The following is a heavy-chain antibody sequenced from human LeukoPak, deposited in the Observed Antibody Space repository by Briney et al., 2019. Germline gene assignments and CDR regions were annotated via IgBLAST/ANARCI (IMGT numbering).Heavy chain of an antibody. CDR2: IKQDGSEK. V-gene: IGHV3-7*02. CDR3: ARGYRMGNGDYDSLGDSYYGMDV. J-gene: IGHJ6*02. CDR1: GFTFSSYW. D-gene: IGHD5-12*01. Sequence: GGSLRLSCAASGFTFSSYWMSWVRQAPGKGLEWVANIKQDGSEKNYVDSVKGRFTISRDNAKNSLYLQMNSLRAEDTAVYYCARGYRMGNGDYDSLGDSYYGMDVWGQETTVTVS.